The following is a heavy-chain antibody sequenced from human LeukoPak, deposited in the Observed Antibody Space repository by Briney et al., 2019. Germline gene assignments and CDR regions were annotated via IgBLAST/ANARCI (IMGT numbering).Heavy chain of an antibody. CDR3: ARDVRGSSGRYYYYYMDV. Sequence: SETLSLTCTVSGGSISSSSYYWGWIRQPPGKGLEWIGSIYYSGSTYYNPSLKSRVTISVDTSKNQFSLKLSSVTAADTAVFYCARDVRGSSGRYYYYYMDVWGKGTTVTVSS. CDR1: GGSISSSSYY. J-gene: IGHJ6*03. V-gene: IGHV4-39*07. CDR2: IYYSGST. D-gene: IGHD3-22*01.